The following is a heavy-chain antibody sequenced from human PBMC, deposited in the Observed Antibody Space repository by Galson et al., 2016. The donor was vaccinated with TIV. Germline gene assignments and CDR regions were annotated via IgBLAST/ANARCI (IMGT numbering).Heavy chain of an antibody. V-gene: IGHV3-23*01. D-gene: IGHD1-26*01. Sequence: SLRLSCAASGFSLSDYAMTWVRQAPGRGLEWVSDISGRGGTTHYADSVKGRFTISRDNSKNTLYLHMSSLRAEDTALYYCARGPTTRRGYYGLDIWGQGTTVIVSS. CDR1: GFSLSDYA. J-gene: IGHJ6*02. CDR2: ISGRGGTT. CDR3: ARGPTTRRGYYGLDI.